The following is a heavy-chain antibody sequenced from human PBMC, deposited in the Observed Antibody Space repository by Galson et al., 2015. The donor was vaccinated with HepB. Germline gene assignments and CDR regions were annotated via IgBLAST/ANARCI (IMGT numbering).Heavy chain of an antibody. CDR3: ASLGYCNGSDCYRVS. V-gene: IGHV4-4*02. J-gene: IGHJ5*02. CDR2: IYRSGIA. CDR1: GGSMNSRNW. D-gene: IGHD2-15*01. Sequence: SESLSLTCAVSGGSMNSRNWWSWGRQPPGQGLVWIGEIYRSGIANYNPSLTSQVTISVDKSNHQFSLELRSVTAADTALYYCASLGYCNGSDCYRVSWGQGTLVTVSS.